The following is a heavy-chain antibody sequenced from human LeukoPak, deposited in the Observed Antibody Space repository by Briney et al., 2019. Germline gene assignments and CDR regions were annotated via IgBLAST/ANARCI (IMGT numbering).Heavy chain of an antibody. V-gene: IGHV3-23*01. D-gene: IGHD3-22*01. CDR1: GFTFISYA. J-gene: IGHJ4*02. CDR3: AKGASADSLYYFES. CDR2: ISGTGGSP. Sequence: GGSLRLSCAASGFTFISYAMTWVRQAPGKGLEWVSSISGTGGSPSYADSVKGRFTISRDNSKNTLYQQLNSLRAEDTALYYCAKGASADSLYYFESWGQGTLVTVSS.